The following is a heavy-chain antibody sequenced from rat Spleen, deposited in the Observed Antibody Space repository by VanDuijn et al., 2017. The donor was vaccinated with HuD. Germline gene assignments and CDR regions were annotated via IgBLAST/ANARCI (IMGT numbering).Heavy chain of an antibody. CDR3: ARSLDA. J-gene: IGHJ2*01. V-gene: IGHV2-41*01. CDR2: MWSGGGT. Sequence: QVQLKESGPGLVQPSQTLSLTCTVAGFSLTSYNVHWVRQPPGKGLEWMGTMWSGGGTSYNSAVQSRLSISRDTSKSQVFLKVNSLQPEDTAMYFCARSLDAWGQGVMVTVSS. CDR1: GFSLTSYN.